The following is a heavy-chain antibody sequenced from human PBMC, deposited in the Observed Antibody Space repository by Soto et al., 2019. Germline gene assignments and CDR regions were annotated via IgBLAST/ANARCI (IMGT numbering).Heavy chain of an antibody. J-gene: IGHJ5*02. CDR1: GGSISNSNW. V-gene: IGHV4-4*02. CDR2: IYHSGST. CDR3: ARGGCSGGNCYLIWFDP. D-gene: IGHD2-15*01. Sequence: QVQLQESGAGLVKPSGTLSLTCAVSGGSISNSNWWSWVRQPPGKGLEWIGEIYHSGSTNYNPSFKSRVTISVDKSKNQFSLKLSSVTAADTAVYYCARGGCSGGNCYLIWFDPWGQGTLVTVSS.